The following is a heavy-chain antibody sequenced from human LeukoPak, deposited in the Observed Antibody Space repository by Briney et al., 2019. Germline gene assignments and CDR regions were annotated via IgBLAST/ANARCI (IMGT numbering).Heavy chain of an antibody. Sequence: PGGSLTLSCAPSGFTFSNYGMHWVRQAPGKGLEWVAYVASDGNFRDYVDSVKGRFTVSRDNSKDTLYLQMDSLRTEDTGVYYCANLPYNWNTHFDDYWGHGTLVTVSS. J-gene: IGHJ4*01. D-gene: IGHD1-1*01. CDR1: GFTFSNYG. CDR2: VASDGNFR. CDR3: ANLPYNWNTHFDDY. V-gene: IGHV3-30*02.